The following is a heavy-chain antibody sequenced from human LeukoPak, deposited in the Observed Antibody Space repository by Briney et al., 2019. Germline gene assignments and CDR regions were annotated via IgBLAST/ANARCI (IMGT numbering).Heavy chain of an antibody. CDR1: GFTFSSYS. CDR2: ISSSSSYI. J-gene: IGHJ3*02. CDR3: AREAGYSSSWHPFYAFDI. D-gene: IGHD6-13*01. V-gene: IGHV3-21*01. Sequence: GGSLRLSCAAFGFTFSSYSMNWVRQAPGKGLEWVSSISSSSSYIYYADSVKGRFTISRDNAKNSLYLQMNSLRAEDTAVYYCAREAGYSSSWHPFYAFDIWGQGTMVTVSS.